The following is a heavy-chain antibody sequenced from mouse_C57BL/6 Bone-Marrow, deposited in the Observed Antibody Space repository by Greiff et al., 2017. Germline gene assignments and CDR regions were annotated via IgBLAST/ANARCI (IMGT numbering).Heavy chain of an antibody. CDR1: GYTFTEYT. J-gene: IGHJ4*01. Sequence: QVQLQQSGAELVKPGASVKLSCKASGYTFTEYTIHWVKQRSGQGLEWIGWFYPGSGSIKYNEKFKDKATLTADKSSSTVYMELSRLTSEDSAVXFCARHEDGGYYCKGAMDYWGQGTSVTVSS. CDR3: ARHEDGGYYCKGAMDY. CDR2: FYPGSGSI. V-gene: IGHV1-62-2*01. D-gene: IGHD1-1*01.